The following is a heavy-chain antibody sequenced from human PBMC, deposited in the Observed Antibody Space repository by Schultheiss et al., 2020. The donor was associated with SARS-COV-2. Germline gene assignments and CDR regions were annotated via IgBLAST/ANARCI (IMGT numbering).Heavy chain of an antibody. CDR3: ARCYGSGSYYNENWFDP. D-gene: IGHD3-10*01. J-gene: IGHJ5*02. Sequence: ASVKVSCKASGYTFTGYYMHWVRQAPGQGLEWMGWINPNSGGTNYAQKFQGRVTITADESTSTAYIELRSLRSDDTAVYYCARCYGSGSYYNENWFDPWGQGTMVTVSS. CDR2: INPNSGGT. V-gene: IGHV1-2*02. CDR1: GYTFTGYY.